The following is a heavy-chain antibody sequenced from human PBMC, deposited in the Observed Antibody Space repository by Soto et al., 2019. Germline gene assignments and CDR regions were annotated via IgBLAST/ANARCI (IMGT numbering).Heavy chain of an antibody. J-gene: IGHJ6*02. Sequence: SETLSLTCTVSGGSISSSSYYWGWIRQPPGKGLEWIGSIYYSGSTYHNPSLKSRVTISVDTSKNQFSLKLSSVTAADTALYYCARLVFYCSRPSCNGYYYYGLDVWGRGTTVTASS. CDR1: GGSISSSSYY. D-gene: IGHD2-2*01. CDR2: IYYSGST. CDR3: ARLVFYCSRPSCNGYYYYGLDV. V-gene: IGHV4-39*01.